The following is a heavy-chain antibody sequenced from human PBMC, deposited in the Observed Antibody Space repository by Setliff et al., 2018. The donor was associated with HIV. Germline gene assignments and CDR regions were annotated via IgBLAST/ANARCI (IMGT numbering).Heavy chain of an antibody. V-gene: IGHV4-59*12. D-gene: IGHD1-7*01. CDR1: GGSFSGYY. CDR2: IYIYNSGST. Sequence: NPSETLSLTCSVSGGSFSGYYWSWIRQPPGKGLEWIGYIYIYNSGSTNYNPSLTSRVTISADTSRNQFSLKVSSMTAADTAVYYCARNSKNWNYPVEYYDYYMDVWGTGTTVTVSS. J-gene: IGHJ6*03. CDR3: ARNSKNWNYPVEYYDYYMDV.